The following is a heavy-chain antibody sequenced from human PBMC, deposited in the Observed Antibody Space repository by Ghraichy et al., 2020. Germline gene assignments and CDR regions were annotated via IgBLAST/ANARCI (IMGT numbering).Heavy chain of an antibody. CDR1: GYTLTELS. D-gene: IGHD6-13*01. V-gene: IGHV1-24*01. CDR2: VDPEDGET. CDR3: ATDGGIAAAGERLRPRFDP. Sequence: ASVKVSCKVSGYTLTELSMHWVRQAPGKGLEWMGGVDPEDGETIYEQKFQGRVTMTEDTSTDTAYMELSSLRSEDTAVYYCATDGGIAAAGERLRPRFDPWGQGTLVTVSS. J-gene: IGHJ5*02.